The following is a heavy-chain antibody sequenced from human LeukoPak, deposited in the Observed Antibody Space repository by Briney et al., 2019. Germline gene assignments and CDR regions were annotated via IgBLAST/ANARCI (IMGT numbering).Heavy chain of an antibody. CDR3: ARGRGWYFDL. Sequence: PGGSLRLSCAASGFTFSNYWMHWVRQVPGKGLVWVSHISNDGRIINYADSVKGRFTFSRDNAKNTLYLQMNSLRVEDTAVYYCARGRGWYFDLWGGGTLLTVSS. D-gene: IGHD3-10*01. J-gene: IGHJ2*01. V-gene: IGHV3-74*01. CDR1: GFTFSNYW. CDR2: ISNDGRII.